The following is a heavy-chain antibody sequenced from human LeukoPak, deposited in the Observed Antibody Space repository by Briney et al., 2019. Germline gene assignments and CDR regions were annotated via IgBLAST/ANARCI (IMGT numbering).Heavy chain of an antibody. V-gene: IGHV3-23*01. Sequence: GGSLRLSCAASGFTFSSYAMSWVRQAPGKGLEWVSVISASGDSTYYADSVKGRFTISSDKSKNTLYLQMNSLRAEDTAVYYCAKKNGDFWSGYYPIDYWGQGTLVTVSS. CDR1: GFTFSSYA. CDR3: AKKNGDFWSGYYPIDY. J-gene: IGHJ4*02. D-gene: IGHD3-3*01. CDR2: ISASGDST.